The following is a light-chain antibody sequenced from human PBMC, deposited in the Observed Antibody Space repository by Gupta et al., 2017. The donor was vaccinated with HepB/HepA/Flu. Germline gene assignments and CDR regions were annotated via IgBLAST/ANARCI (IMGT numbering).Light chain of an antibody. V-gene: IGKV1-39*01. CDR1: QSISNY. J-gene: IGKJ3*01. CDR2: AAS. CDR3: QHSYTTLI. Sequence: DIQMTQSPSSLSASIGDRVTITCRASQSISNYLNWYQQKPGKAPNLLIYAASSLHSGVPSRFSGSGSGTVFTLTISSLQPEDFATYYWQHSYTTLIFGPGTKVDIK.